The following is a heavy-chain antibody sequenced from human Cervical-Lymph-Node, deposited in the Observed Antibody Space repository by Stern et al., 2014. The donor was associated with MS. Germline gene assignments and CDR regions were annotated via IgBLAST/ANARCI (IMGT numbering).Heavy chain of an antibody. D-gene: IGHD1-26*01. CDR3: ARGELKEGLVRGMDV. V-gene: IGHV1-69*01. Sequence: QVQLVQSGAEVKKPGPSVKGSCKASGGTFSSYAISWVRQAPGQGLEGMGGIIPIFGTANYAQKFQGRVAITADESTSTAYMELSSLRSEDTAVYYCARGELKEGLVRGMDVWGQGTTVTVSS. CDR1: GGTFSSYA. CDR2: IIPIFGTA. J-gene: IGHJ6*02.